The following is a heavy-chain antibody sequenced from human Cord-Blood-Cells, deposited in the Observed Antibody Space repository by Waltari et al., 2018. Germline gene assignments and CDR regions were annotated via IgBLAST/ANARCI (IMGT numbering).Heavy chain of an antibody. J-gene: IGHJ4*02. Sequence: EVQLVESGGGLVKPGGSLRLSCAASGFTFSNAWMSWVRQAPGKGLEWVGRIKSKTDGGKTDYAAPVKGRFTISRDDSKNTLYLQMNSLKTEDTAVYYCTRLLGNWGQGTLVTVSS. CDR2: IKSKTDGGKT. D-gene: IGHD1-26*01. CDR3: TRLLGN. CDR1: GFTFSNAW. V-gene: IGHV3-15*01.